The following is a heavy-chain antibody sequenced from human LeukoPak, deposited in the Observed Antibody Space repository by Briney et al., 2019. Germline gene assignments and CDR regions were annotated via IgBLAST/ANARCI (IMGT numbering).Heavy chain of an antibody. V-gene: IGHV1-18*01. CDR3: ARDWNNYYGSGSYLTDH. Sequence: ASVKLSCKASGYTFTSYGISWVRQAPGQGLEWMGWISAYNANTNYAQKLQGRVTMTTDTSTSTAYMELRSLRSDDTAVYYCARDWNNYYGSGSYLTDHWGQGTLVTVSS. CDR1: GYTFTSYG. CDR2: ISAYNANT. J-gene: IGHJ4*02. D-gene: IGHD3-10*01.